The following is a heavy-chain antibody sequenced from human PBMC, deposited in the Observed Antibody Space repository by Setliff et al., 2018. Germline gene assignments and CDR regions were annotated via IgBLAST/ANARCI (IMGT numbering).Heavy chain of an antibody. J-gene: IGHJ4*02. V-gene: IGHV5-51*01. CDR2: IYPGDSAT. CDR3: AGAGGNSDYFDY. D-gene: IGHD2-21*02. Sequence: PGESLKISCKGSGYSFTSRWIGWVRQMPGKGLEWMGIIYPGDSATRYSPSFQGQVTISADKSISTAYLQWSSLKIEDTAVYYCAGAGGNSDYFDYWGQGTLVTVSS. CDR1: GYSFTSRW.